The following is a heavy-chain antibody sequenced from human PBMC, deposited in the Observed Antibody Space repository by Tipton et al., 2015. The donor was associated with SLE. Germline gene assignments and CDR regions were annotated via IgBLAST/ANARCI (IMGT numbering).Heavy chain of an antibody. CDR3: VRELDTFDI. CDR2: IYYSGST. Sequence: TLSLTCTVSGGSISSHYWSWIRQPPGKGLEWIGYIYYSGSTNYNPSLKSRVTISVDTSKNQFSLKLSSVTAADTAVYYCVRELDTFDIWGQGTMVTVSS. V-gene: IGHV4-59*11. J-gene: IGHJ3*02. CDR1: GGSISSHY.